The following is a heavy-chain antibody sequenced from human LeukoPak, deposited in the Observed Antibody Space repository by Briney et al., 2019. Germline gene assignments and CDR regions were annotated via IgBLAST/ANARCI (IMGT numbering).Heavy chain of an antibody. D-gene: IGHD3-10*01. V-gene: IGHV3-48*02. CDR2: ISSSSSTI. CDR3: ARLQGGSSGSYYNEDDY. Sequence: PGGSLRLSCAASGFTFSSYSMNWVRQAPGKGLEWVSYISSSSSTIYYADPVKGRFTISRDNAKNSLYLQMNSLRDEDTAVYYCARLQGGSSGSYYNEDDYWGQGTLVTVSS. J-gene: IGHJ4*02. CDR1: GFTFSSYS.